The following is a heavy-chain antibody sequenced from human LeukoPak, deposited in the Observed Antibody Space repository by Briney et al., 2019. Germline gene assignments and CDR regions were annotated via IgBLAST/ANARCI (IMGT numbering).Heavy chain of an antibody. CDR1: GGSISSSSYY. V-gene: IGHV4-39*07. J-gene: IGHJ4*02. Sequence: SETLSLTCTVSGGSISSSSYYWGWIRQPPGKGLEWIGSIYYSGSTYYNPSLKSRVTISVDTSKNQFSLKLSSVTAADTAVYYCAREGGSSLNHFDYWGQGTLVTVSS. CDR3: AREGGSSLNHFDY. D-gene: IGHD6-13*01. CDR2: IYYSGST.